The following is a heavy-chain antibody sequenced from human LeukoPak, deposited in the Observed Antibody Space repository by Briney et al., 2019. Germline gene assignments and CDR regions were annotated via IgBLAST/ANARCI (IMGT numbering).Heavy chain of an antibody. CDR1: RYTFTSND. V-gene: IGHV1-8*01. D-gene: IGHD3-16*02. J-gene: IGHJ4*01. Sequence: GPSVKVSSKASRYTFTSNDINWVREATGQGLEWMGWMNPNSGNTGYAQKLQGRVTMTRNTAISTAYMELSSLRSEDTAVYYCARVREVTFRGVILYYFDYWGNGTLVTVSS. CDR3: ARVREVTFRGVILYYFDY. CDR2: MNPNSGNT.